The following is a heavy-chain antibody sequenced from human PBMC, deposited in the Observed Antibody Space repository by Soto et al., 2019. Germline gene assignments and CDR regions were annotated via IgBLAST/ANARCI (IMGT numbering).Heavy chain of an antibody. CDR3: ARGYYYGSGRPTPGGMDV. J-gene: IGHJ6*02. CDR1: GYTFTNYD. V-gene: IGHV1-18*01. D-gene: IGHD3-10*01. Sequence: QVHLLQSGAEVKKHGASVKVSCKASGYTFTNYDINWGRQAPGQGLEWMGWISTYTGNTNYAQKLQGRVTMTTDTSTSTAYMELRSLRADATAVYYCARGYYYGSGRPTPGGMDVWGQGTTVTVSS. CDR2: ISTYTGNT.